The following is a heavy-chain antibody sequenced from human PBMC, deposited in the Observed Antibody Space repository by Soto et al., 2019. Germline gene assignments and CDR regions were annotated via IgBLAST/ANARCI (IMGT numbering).Heavy chain of an antibody. Sequence: PSETLSLTCAVSGDSISNSKWWTWVRQTPGKGLEWIGKIDHNGITNYNPSLESRVTILKDNSKNQLSLKLSSVTGADSAVYYCVRLNRDYYYYSMDVWGQGATVTVSS. CDR3: VRLNRDYYYYSMDV. CDR1: GDSISNSKW. CDR2: IDHNGIT. J-gene: IGHJ6*02. V-gene: IGHV4-4*02.